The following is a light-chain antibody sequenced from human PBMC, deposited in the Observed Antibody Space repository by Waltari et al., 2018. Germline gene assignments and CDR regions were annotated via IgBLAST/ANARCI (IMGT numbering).Light chain of an antibody. CDR1: KLGNKF. CDR2: QDS. Sequence: SYGLTQPPPVSVSPGQTASITCSGDKLGNKFACWYQQKPGQSPVLVIYQDSKRPSGIPERFSGSNSGNTATLTISGTQAMDEADYYCQAWDSRVVFGGGTKLTVL. CDR3: QAWDSRVV. V-gene: IGLV3-1*01. J-gene: IGLJ2*01.